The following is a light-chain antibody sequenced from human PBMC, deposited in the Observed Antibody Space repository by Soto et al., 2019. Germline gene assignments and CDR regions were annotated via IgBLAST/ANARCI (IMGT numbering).Light chain of an antibody. Sequence: QSVLTQPASVSGSPGQSIAISCTGTSSYVGAYNYVSWYQQDAGKAPKLIIFDVDNRPSGVSDRFSGSKSGYTASLTISGLQAQDEADYYCCSYTTSNLYVFGTGTKVTVL. CDR3: CSYTTSNLYV. CDR1: SSYVGAYNY. V-gene: IGLV2-14*03. CDR2: DVD. J-gene: IGLJ1*01.